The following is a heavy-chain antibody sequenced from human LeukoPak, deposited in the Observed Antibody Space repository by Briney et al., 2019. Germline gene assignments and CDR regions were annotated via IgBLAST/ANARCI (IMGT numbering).Heavy chain of an antibody. CDR3: ARDPCSTINCPLRF. CDR1: GGSLSGAY. D-gene: IGHD2/OR15-2a*01. CDR2: INHSGRN. Sequence: SETLSLTCTVSGGSLSGAYCTWIRQSPGKGMEWIGEINHSGRNNYNPSLEGRVSISLDSSQSQSSLILRSVTAADTAVYYCARDPCSTINCPLRFWGQGSLVTVSS. V-gene: IGHV4-34*01. J-gene: IGHJ4*02.